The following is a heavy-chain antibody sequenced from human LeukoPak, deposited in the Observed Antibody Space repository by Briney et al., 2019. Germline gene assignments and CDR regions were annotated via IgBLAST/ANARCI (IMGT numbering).Heavy chain of an antibody. CDR2: INHSRST. Sequence: SETLSLTCAVYGGSFSGYYWSWIRQPPGKGLEWIGEINHSRSTNYNPSLKSRVTISVDTSKNQFSLKLSSVTAADTAVNYCARGDAGGSYVTWGQGTLVTVSS. CDR3: ARGDAGGSYVT. J-gene: IGHJ5*02. V-gene: IGHV4-34*01. CDR1: GGSFSGYY. D-gene: IGHD1-26*01.